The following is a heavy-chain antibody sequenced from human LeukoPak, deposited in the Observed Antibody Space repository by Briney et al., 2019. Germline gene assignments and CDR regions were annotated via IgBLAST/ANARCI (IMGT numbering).Heavy chain of an antibody. V-gene: IGHV4-39*07. CDR2: IYYSGST. CDR1: GRSISSSSYY. D-gene: IGHD3-3*02. Sequence: SETLSLTCTLSGRSISSSSYYWGRIRQPPGKGLEWIVCIYYSGSTYYNPSVKSRVTISVDTSKNQFCLKLSSVTAADTAVYYCARIISGEHFDYWGQGTLVTVSS. J-gene: IGHJ4*02. CDR3: ARIISGEHFDY.